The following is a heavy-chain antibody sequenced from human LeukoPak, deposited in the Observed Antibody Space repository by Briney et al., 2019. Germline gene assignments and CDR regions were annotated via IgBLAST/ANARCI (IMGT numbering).Heavy chain of an antibody. J-gene: IGHJ4*02. CDR2: INHSGST. V-gene: IGHV4-34*01. CDR3: ARVGLEDPDILTGYSTRYYFDY. Sequence: SETLSLTCAVYGGSFSGYYWSWIRQPPGKGLEWIGEINHSGSTNYNPSLKSRVTISVDTSKNQFSLKLSSVTAADTAVYYCARVGLEDPDILTGYSTRYYFDYWGQGTLVTVSS. D-gene: IGHD3-9*01. CDR1: GGSFSGYY.